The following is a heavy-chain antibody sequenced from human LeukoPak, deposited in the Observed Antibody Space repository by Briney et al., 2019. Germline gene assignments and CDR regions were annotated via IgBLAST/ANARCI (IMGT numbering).Heavy chain of an antibody. CDR3: AKDLMGAAGSFDY. CDR1: GFSFDDYA. J-gene: IGHJ4*02. V-gene: IGHV3-9*03. D-gene: IGHD6-13*01. CDR2: ISWNSGNI. Sequence: GGSLRLSCAASGFSFDDYAMHWVRQAPGKGLEWVSGISWNSGNIIYADSVKGRFTISRDNAKNSLYLQMNSLRAEDMALYYCAKDLMGAAGSFDYWDQGTLVTVSS.